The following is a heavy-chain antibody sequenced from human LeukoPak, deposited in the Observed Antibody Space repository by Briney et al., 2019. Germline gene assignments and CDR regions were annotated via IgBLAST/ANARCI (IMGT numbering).Heavy chain of an antibody. Sequence: PGGSLRLSCAASGFTLVVYAMPGSGQAPGRALGGVSGFGWNIGSLGFADSVKGRFTISRDNAKNSLYLQMNSLRAEDTALYYCAKDRLATYYDYVWGRGQAPGTLDYWGQGTLVTVSS. D-gene: IGHD3-16*01. CDR1: GFTLVVYA. V-gene: IGHV3-9*01. J-gene: IGHJ4*02. CDR2: FGWNIGSL. CDR3: AKDRLATYYDYVWGRGQAPGTLDY.